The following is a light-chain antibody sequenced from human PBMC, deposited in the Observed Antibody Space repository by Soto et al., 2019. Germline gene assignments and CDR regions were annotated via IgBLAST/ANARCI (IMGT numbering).Light chain of an antibody. CDR2: LEGSGSY. J-gene: IGLJ2*01. CDR3: ETWDNNTRV. Sequence: QAVVTQSSSASASLGSSVKLTCTLSSGHSSYIIAWHHQQPGKAPRYLMKLEGSGSYNKGSGVPDRFSGSSSGADRYLTISNLQFDDEADYYCETWDNNTRVFGGGTKLTVL. CDR1: SGHSSYI. V-gene: IGLV4-60*02.